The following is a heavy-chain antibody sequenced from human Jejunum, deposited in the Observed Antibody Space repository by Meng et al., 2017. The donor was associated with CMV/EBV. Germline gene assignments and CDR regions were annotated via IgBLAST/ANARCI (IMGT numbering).Heavy chain of an antibody. CDR3: ARDHRGRPHDY. V-gene: IGHV3-7*01. Sequence: AASGFTFSTYWMSWVRQAPGKGLEWVANIKQDGNEKYYVDSVKGRFTISRDNAKNSLYLQMNSLRAEDTAVYYCARDHRGRPHDYWGQGTLVTVSS. CDR1: GFTFSTYW. D-gene: IGHD1-14*01. J-gene: IGHJ4*02. CDR2: IKQDGNEK.